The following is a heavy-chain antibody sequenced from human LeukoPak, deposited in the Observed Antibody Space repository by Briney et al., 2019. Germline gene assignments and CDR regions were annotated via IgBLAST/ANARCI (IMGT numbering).Heavy chain of an antibody. CDR2: ISCDGSNK. CDR1: GFTFSSYC. D-gene: IGHD2-21*02. V-gene: IGHV3-30*18. CDR3: AKGRVVVTATNSDY. Sequence: GGSLRLSCAASGFTFSSYCMHWVRQAPGKGLEWVAFISCDGSNKYYADSVKGRFTISRDNSKNTLYLQMNSLRAEETAVYYCAKGRVVVTATNSDYWGEGTLVTVSS. J-gene: IGHJ4*02.